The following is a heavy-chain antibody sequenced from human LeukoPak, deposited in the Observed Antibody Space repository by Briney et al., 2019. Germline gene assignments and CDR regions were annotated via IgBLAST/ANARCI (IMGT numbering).Heavy chain of an antibody. CDR1: GGSISSYY. D-gene: IGHD3-10*01. V-gene: IGHV4-59*08. CDR3: ARVGGGSYGSGSYPDAFDI. Sequence: SETLSLTCTVSGGSISSYYWSWIRQPPGKGLEWIGYIYYSGSTYYNPSLKSRVTISVDTSKNQFSLKLSSVTAADTAVYYCARVGGGSYGSGSYPDAFDIWGQGIMVTVSS. J-gene: IGHJ3*02. CDR2: IYYSGST.